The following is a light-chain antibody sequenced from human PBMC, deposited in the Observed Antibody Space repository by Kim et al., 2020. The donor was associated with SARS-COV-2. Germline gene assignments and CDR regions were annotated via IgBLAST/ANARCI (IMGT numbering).Light chain of an antibody. V-gene: IGLV1-36*01. J-gene: IGLJ2*01. Sequence: QSVLTQPPSMSHAPGQTVIISCSGSSSNIENNAVNWFQQLPGQPPRLLIYYDDLLPSGVSNRFSGSKSGSSASLAISGLLSEDEADYYCAAWDDNVNCLLFGGGTKLTVL. CDR1: SSNIENNA. CDR2: YDD. CDR3: AAWDDNVNCLL.